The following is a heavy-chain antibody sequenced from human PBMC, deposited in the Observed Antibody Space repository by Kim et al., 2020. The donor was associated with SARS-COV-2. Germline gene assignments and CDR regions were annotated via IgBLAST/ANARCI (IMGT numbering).Heavy chain of an antibody. J-gene: IGHJ6*01. D-gene: IGHD5-12*01. Sequence: GGSLRLSCVGSGFTFRLYAMHWVRQAPGKGLEWVAVLSHDGSNTYYGDSVKGRFTISRDNSKNTLFLQMNSLTAGDTATYYCAKDKEQGFADDYKAMDVWGQGTTVSVSS. CDR1: GFTFRLYA. CDR2: LSHDGSNT. V-gene: IGHV3-30*04. CDR3: AKDKEQGFADDYKAMDV.